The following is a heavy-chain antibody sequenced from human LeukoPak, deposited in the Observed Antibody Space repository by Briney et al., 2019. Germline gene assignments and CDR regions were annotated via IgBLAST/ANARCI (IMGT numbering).Heavy chain of an antibody. CDR1: GFTFSSYA. J-gene: IGHJ6*03. CDR3: ARSRGLGLLFFYYMDV. D-gene: IGHD3-10*01. CDR2: ITSDGGRT. Sequence: GGSLRLSCAASGFTFSSYAVHWVRQAPGKGLEYVSAITSDGGRTYYANSVKGRFTISRDNSKNTLYLQMGSLRAEDIAVYYCARSRGLGLLFFYYMDVWGKGTTVTVSS. V-gene: IGHV3-64*01.